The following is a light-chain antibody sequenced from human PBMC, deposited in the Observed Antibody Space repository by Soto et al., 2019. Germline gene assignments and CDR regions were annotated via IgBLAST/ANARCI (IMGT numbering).Light chain of an antibody. CDR1: SSDVGGYNY. Sequence: QSALTQPASVSGSPGQSITISCTGTSSDVGGYNYVSWYQQHPGKAPKLMIYEVNKRPSGVPDRFSGSKSGNTASLTVSGLQAEDEADYYCSSYAGSSNVFGTGT. J-gene: IGLJ1*01. CDR2: EVN. CDR3: SSYAGSSNV. V-gene: IGLV2-8*01.